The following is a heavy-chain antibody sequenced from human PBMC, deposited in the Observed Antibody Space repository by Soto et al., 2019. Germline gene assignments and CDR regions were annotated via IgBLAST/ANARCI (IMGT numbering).Heavy chain of an antibody. CDR3: AKNPGYYYDSTGYPFDY. V-gene: IGHV3-23*01. CDR1: EFSFSNYA. CDR2: ISYGGGTT. D-gene: IGHD3-22*01. J-gene: IGHJ4*02. Sequence: PGGSLRLSCAASEFSFSNYAMSWVSQAPGKGLEWVSAISYGGGTTYYADSVKGRFTISRDNSKNTLYLQMNSLRAEDTAVYYCAKNPGYYYDSTGYPFDYWGQGTLVTASS.